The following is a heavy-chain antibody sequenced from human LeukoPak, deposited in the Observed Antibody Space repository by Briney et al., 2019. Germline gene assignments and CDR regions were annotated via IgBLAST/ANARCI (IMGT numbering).Heavy chain of an antibody. CDR3: ASLKNYYDSSGYLVTDAFDI. Sequence: SVKVSCKASGGTFSSYAISWVRQAPGQGLEWMGGIIPIFGTANYAQKFQGRVTITADKSTSTAYMELSSLKSDDTAVYYCASLKNYYDSSGYLVTDAFDIWGQGTMVTVSS. D-gene: IGHD3-22*01. J-gene: IGHJ3*02. V-gene: IGHV1-69*06. CDR2: IIPIFGTA. CDR1: GGTFSSYA.